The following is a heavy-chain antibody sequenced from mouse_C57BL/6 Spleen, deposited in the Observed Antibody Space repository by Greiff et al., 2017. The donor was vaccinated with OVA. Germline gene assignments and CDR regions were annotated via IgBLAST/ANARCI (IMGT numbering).Heavy chain of an antibody. CDR1: GYAFSSSW. CDR2: IYPGDGDT. CDR3: ARGTDDWDADY. Sequence: QVQLQQSGPELVKPGASVKISCKASGYAFSSSWMNWVKQRPGKGLEWIGRIYPGDGDTNYNGKFKGKATLTADKSSSTAYMQLRSLTSEDSAVYFCARGTDDWDADYWGQGTTLTVSS. D-gene: IGHD4-1*01. V-gene: IGHV1-82*01. J-gene: IGHJ2*01.